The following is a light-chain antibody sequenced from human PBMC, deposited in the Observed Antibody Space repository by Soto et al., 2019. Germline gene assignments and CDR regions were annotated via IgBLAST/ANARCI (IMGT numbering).Light chain of an antibody. CDR2: AAS. V-gene: IGKV1-27*01. J-gene: IGKJ1*01. CDR3: QNYNRAPWT. Sequence: DIQMTQSPSSLSASVGDRVTITCRASQGINNYLAWYQQKPGKVPKLLIYAASTLQSGVPSRFSGSISGTDFALTISRLQPEDDATYYCQNYNRAPWTFGQGTKVDIK. CDR1: QGINNY.